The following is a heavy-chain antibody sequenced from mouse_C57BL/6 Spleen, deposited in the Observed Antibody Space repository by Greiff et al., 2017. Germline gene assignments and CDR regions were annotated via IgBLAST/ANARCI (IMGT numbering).Heavy chain of an antibody. CDR3: ARQGGTGTDYFDY. CDR1: GFTFSSYG. V-gene: IGHV5-6*01. J-gene: IGHJ2*01. Sequence: VQLKESGGDLVKPGGSLKLSCAASGFTFSSYGMSWVRQTPDKRLEWVATISSGGSYTYYPDSVKGRFTISRDNAKNTLYLQMSSLKSEDTAMYYCARQGGTGTDYFDYWGQGTTLTVSS. CDR2: ISSGGSYT. D-gene: IGHD4-1*01.